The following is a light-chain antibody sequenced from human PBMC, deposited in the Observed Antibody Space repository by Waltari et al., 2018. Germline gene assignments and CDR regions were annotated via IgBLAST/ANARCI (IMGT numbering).Light chain of an antibody. CDR2: PAS. CDR1: HDLSSH. J-gene: IGKJ3*01. Sequence: IQLTQSPSSLSASVGDRVTISCRASHDLSSHLAWYQQKPGKAPTLLIYPASTLESGVPSRFSGSGSGTEFTLTITSLQPEDFATYFCQDLHDYPVFGPGTKVDIK. CDR3: QDLHDYPV. V-gene: IGKV1-9*01.